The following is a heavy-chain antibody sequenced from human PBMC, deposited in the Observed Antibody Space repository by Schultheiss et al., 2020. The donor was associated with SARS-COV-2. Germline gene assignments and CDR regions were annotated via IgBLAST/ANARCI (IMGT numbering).Heavy chain of an antibody. V-gene: IGHV5-51*01. D-gene: IGHD6-19*01. CDR3: ARAPAFLVYSSGWYVTDV. J-gene: IGHJ6*04. Sequence: ESLKISCKGSGYSFTSYWIGWVRQMPGKGLEWMGIIYPGDSDTRYSPSFQGQVTISADKSISTAYLQWSSLKASDTAMYYCARAPAFLVYSSGWYVTDVWGKGTTVTVSS. CDR2: IYPGDSDT. CDR1: GYSFTSYW.